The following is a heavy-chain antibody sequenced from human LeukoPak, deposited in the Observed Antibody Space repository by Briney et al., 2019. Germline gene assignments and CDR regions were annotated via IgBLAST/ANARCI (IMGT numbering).Heavy chain of an antibody. V-gene: IGHV3-23*01. J-gene: IGHJ4*02. CDR3: AKDGGRNYDGSGFYGGYYFAS. D-gene: IGHD3-22*01. CDR1: GFTFSNYA. Sequence: GGSLRLSCAASGFTFSNYAVNWVRQAPGKGLEWVSTITGSGGSTFYADSVKGRFTISRDNSMDTLYLQMSSLRAEGTAVYYWAKDGGRNYDGSGFYGGYYFASWGRETLVTFS. CDR2: ITGSGGST.